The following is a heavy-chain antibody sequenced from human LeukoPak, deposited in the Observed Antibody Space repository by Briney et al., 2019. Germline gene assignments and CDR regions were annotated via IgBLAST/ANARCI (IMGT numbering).Heavy chain of an antibody. CDR1: GYTFTGYY. Sequence: ASVKVSCKASGYTFTGYYIHWMRQAPGQGVEWMGWINPNSGGTNDAQKFQGRVTMATDTSISTAYMELSRLRSEDPALYYCARGGWSGYSYGSEPEKYFDYWGQGTLVTVSS. D-gene: IGHD5-18*01. CDR2: INPNSGGT. V-gene: IGHV1-2*02. J-gene: IGHJ4*02. CDR3: ARGGWSGYSYGSEPEKYFDY.